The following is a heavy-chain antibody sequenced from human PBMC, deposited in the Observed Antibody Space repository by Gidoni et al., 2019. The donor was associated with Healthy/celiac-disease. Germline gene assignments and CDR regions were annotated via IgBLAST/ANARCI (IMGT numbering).Heavy chain of an antibody. CDR3: ARSLRPYRNDAFDI. Sequence: QVQLVESGGGVFQPGSSLRLSCAASGFTFRSYGMHWVRQAPGKGVEWVAVIGYDGSNKYYADSVKGRFTISRDNSKNTLYLQMNSLRAEDTAVYYCARSLRPYRNDAFDIWGQGTMVTVSS. J-gene: IGHJ3*02. CDR2: IGYDGSNK. CDR1: GFTFRSYG. V-gene: IGHV3-33*01. D-gene: IGHD3-16*02.